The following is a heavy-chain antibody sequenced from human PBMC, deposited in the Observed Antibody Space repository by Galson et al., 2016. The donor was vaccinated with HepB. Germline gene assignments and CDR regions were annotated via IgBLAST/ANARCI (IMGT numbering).Heavy chain of an antibody. J-gene: IGHJ6*02. CDR3: AKRAYYGSGRNGGGMDV. CDR2: MWYDGSNK. Sequence: SLRLSCAASLFTFSSYGMHWVRQAPGKGLEWVAMMWYDGSNKFYADSVKGRFTISRDNSNNRLYLQMNSLRAEETAVYYCAKRAYYGSGRNGGGMDVWGQGTTVTVSS. CDR1: LFTFSSYG. V-gene: IGHV3-33*06. D-gene: IGHD3-10*01.